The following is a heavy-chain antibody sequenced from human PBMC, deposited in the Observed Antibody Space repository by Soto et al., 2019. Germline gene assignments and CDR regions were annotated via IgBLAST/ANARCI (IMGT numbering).Heavy chain of an antibody. CDR2: IYYSGST. D-gene: IGHD4-4*01. V-gene: IGHV4-59*08. J-gene: IGHJ4*02. CDR1: GGSISSYY. CDR3: ARHSNRNYGLYYFDY. Sequence: SETLSLTCTVSGGSISSYYWSWIRQPPGKGLEWIGYIYYSGSTNYKPSLKSRVAISVDTSKNQFSLKVSSATAADTAVYYCARHSNRNYGLYYFDYWGLGALVTVSS.